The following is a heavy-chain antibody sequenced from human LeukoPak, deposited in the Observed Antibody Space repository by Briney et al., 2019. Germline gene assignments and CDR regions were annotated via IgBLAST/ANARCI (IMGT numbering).Heavy chain of an antibody. CDR3: ARDGEYYDFWSGYYAGVPNWFDP. CDR1: GYTFTSYY. J-gene: IGHJ5*02. D-gene: IGHD3-3*01. CDR2: INPNGGST. V-gene: IGHV1-46*01. Sequence: ASVKVSCKASGYTFTSYYMHWVRQAPGQGLEWMGIINPNGGSTSYAQKFQGRVTMTRDTSTSTVYMELSSLRSEDTAVYYCARDGEYYDFWSGYYAGVPNWFDPWGQGTLVTVSS.